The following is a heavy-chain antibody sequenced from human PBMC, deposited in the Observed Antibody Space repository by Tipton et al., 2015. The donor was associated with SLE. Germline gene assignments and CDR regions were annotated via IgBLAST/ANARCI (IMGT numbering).Heavy chain of an antibody. CDR2: MYYFTSS. CDR3: AREVTPENSKLSGPLDY. CDR1: GASISSGDYY. J-gene: IGHJ4*02. V-gene: IGHV4-31*03. D-gene: IGHD2-21*02. Sequence: TLSLTCSVSGASISSGDYYWIWIRQLPGKGLEWIGYMYYFTSSYYNPSLKSRVTFSSDTSKNQFSLKLTSVTAADTAMYYCAREVTPENSKLSGPLDYWGQGTLVTVSS.